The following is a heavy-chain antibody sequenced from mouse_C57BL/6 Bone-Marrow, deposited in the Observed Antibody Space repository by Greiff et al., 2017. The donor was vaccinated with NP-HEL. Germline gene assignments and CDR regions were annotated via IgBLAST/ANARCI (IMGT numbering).Heavy chain of an antibody. J-gene: IGHJ2*01. D-gene: IGHD1-1*01. V-gene: IGHV1-80*01. CDR2: IYPGDGDT. CDR3: ARGYYGHYFDY. CDR1: GYAFSSYW. Sequence: VQLQQSGAELVKPGASVKISCNASGYAFSSYWMNWVKQRPGKGLEWIGQIYPGDGDTNYNGKFKGKATLTADKSSSTAYMQLSSLTSEDSAVYFCARGYYGHYFDYWGQGTTLTVSS.